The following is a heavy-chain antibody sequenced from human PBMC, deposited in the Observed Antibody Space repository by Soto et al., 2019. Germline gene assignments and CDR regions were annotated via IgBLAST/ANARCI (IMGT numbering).Heavy chain of an antibody. CDR2: ISNTASTI. V-gene: IGHV3-11*01. D-gene: IGHD3-10*01. CDR1: GFPFSAYY. J-gene: IGHJ4*02. CDR3: ARDPLQYGSGFDY. Sequence: QVQLVESGGGLVKPGGSLRLSCAASGFPFSAYYMSWVRQAPGKGLEWISYISNTASTIYYADSVKGRFTISRDNAENSLYLQMSSRRAEDTAVYYCARDPLQYGSGFDYWGQGTLVTVSS.